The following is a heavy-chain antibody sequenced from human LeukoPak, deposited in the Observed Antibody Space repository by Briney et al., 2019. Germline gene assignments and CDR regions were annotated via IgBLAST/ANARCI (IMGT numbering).Heavy chain of an antibody. J-gene: IGHJ3*01. D-gene: IGHD1-26*01. CDR1: GFTVSSKW. CDR3: TRVPSGRSFFDV. V-gene: IGHV3-74*03. Sequence: GGSLRLSCEASGFTVSSKWLHWVRQAPGKGLAWVSRIRGDVSSATYAASVKGRFSVSTDSAKNTVHLQMNSLRVEDTGVYYCTRVPSGRSFFDVWGQGTVVTVSS. CDR2: IRGDVSSA.